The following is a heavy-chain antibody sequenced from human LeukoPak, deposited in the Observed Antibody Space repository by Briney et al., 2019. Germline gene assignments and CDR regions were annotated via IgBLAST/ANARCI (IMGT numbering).Heavy chain of an antibody. J-gene: IGHJ4*02. CDR2: INPNTGDT. Sequence: ASVKVSCKASGYYFSDSYLHWVRQAPGRGLEWLGWINPNTGDTHYAPRFQGRVTLTSDTSVSTAYMDVSRLRSEDTGVYYCVRDETADCSRGSCYWDWGQGTLVTASS. CDR1: GYYFSDSY. V-gene: IGHV1-2*02. D-gene: IGHD2-15*01. CDR3: VRDETADCSRGSCYWD.